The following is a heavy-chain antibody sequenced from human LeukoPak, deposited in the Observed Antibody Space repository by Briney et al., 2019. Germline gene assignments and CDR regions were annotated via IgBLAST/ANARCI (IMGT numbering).Heavy chain of an antibody. J-gene: IGHJ3*01. V-gene: IGHV3-23*01. CDR1: GFTFSSYA. D-gene: IGHD4-23*01. CDR2: IGSGGSR. Sequence: GGSLRLSCAASGFTFSSYAMSWVRQAPGKGLEWVSAIGSGGSRYYADSVKGRFTISRDNSKNTPYLQMNSLRAEDTALYYCAKETPGVLDFWGQGTMVTVSS. CDR3: AKETPGVLDF.